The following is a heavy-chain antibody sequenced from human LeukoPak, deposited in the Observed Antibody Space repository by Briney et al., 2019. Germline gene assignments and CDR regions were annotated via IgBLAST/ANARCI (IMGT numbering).Heavy chain of an antibody. V-gene: IGHV3-20*04. CDR3: AREMATIGIPDY. CDR1: GFTFYDYG. Sequence: SGGSLRLSXAASGFTFYDYGMSWVRQSPGKGLEWVSGINWNGGSTGYADSVKGRFTISRDNAKNSLYLQMNSLRAEDTALYYCAREMATIGIPDYWGQGTLVTVSS. J-gene: IGHJ4*02. CDR2: INWNGGST. D-gene: IGHD5-24*01.